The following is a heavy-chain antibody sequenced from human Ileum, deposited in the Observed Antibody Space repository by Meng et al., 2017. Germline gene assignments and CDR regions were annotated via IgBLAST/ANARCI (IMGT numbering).Heavy chain of an antibody. CDR3: ARDTKNYYDSSGYPGPLDY. D-gene: IGHD3-22*01. V-gene: IGHV3-30-3*01. J-gene: IGHJ4*02. Sequence: QVQLVESGGGVVQPGRSLRPPCAASGFTFSSYAMHWVRQAPGKGLEWVAVISYDGSNKYYADSVKGRFTISRDNSKNTLYLQMNSLRAEDTAVYYCARDTKNYYDSSGYPGPLDYWGQGTLVTVSS. CDR1: GFTFSSYA. CDR2: ISYDGSNK.